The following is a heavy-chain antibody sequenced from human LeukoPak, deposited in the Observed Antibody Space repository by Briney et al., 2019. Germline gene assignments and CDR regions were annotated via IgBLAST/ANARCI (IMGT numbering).Heavy chain of an antibody. Sequence: GGSLRLSCSASGFTFSSYAMHWVRQAPGKGLEYVSAVSSNGGSTYYADSVKGRFTISRDNSKNTLYLQMSSLRAEDTAVYYCVKNAQWLVLGDAFDIWGQGTMVTVSS. D-gene: IGHD6-19*01. CDR3: VKNAQWLVLGDAFDI. V-gene: IGHV3-64D*06. CDR1: GFTFSSYA. J-gene: IGHJ3*02. CDR2: VSSNGGST.